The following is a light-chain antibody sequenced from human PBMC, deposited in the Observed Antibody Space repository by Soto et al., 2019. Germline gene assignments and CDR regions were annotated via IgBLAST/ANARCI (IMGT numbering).Light chain of an antibody. J-gene: IGLJ2*01. V-gene: IGLV4-69*01. CDR1: SGHSSYA. Sequence: QPVMTQSPSASASLGASVKLTCTLSSGHSSYAIAWHQQQPEKGTRYLMKLDSDGSHTKGDAIPDRFSGSSSGAERYLTSSSLQSEDEADYYCQPWGTGIPGVFGGGTQLTVL. CDR3: QPWGTGIPGV. CDR2: LDSDGSH.